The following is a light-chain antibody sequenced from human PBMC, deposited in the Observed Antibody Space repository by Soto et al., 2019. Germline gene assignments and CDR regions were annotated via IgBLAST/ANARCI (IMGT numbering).Light chain of an antibody. CDR3: QQYGSSPRT. V-gene: IGKV3-20*01. J-gene: IGKJ1*01. Sequence: EIVLTQSPGTLSLSPGARATLSCRASQSINSNYLAWYQQKPGQAPRPLIYGASSRATGIPDRFSGSGSGTDFTLTISRLEPEDFAVYYCQQYGSSPRTFGQGTKVDIK. CDR2: GAS. CDR1: QSINSNY.